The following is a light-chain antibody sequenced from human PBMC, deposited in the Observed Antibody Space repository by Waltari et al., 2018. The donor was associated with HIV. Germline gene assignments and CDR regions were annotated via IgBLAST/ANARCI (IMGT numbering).Light chain of an antibody. CDR3: QQYGTSPRT. CDR2: GTS. Sequence: IVLTQSPGPLSLSPGDRATLSCKSSQTVLYPYFAWYQQKPGQAPRLLIYGTSNRATGIPDRFSGSGSGTDFTLTISRLEPEDFAVYYCQQYGTSPRTFGQGTKVDIK. CDR1: QTVLYPY. J-gene: IGKJ1*01. V-gene: IGKV3-20*01.